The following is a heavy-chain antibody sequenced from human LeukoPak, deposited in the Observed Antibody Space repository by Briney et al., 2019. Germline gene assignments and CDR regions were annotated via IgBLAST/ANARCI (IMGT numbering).Heavy chain of an antibody. D-gene: IGHD1-7*01. Sequence: GESLKISFQGSGSRFTTYWIGWVRPLPGKGLEWMGIIYPGDSDARYSPSFQGRVTISADKSISTAYLQWSTLKASDTAVHYCATPTLGTIGEYLFDYWGQGTLVTVSS. V-gene: IGHV5-51*01. CDR2: IYPGDSDA. CDR1: GSRFTTYW. CDR3: ATPTLGTIGEYLFDY. J-gene: IGHJ4*02.